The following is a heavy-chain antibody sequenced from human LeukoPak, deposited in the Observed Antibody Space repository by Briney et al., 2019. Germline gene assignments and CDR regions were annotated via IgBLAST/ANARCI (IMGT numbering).Heavy chain of an antibody. D-gene: IGHD1-26*01. J-gene: IGHJ6*02. CDR2: IIPIFGTA. V-gene: IGHV1-69*13. CDR1: GGTFSSYA. CDR3: ARDYPGTPTFYYYYGTDV. Sequence: GASVKVSCKASGGTFSSYAISWVRQAPGQGLEWMGGIIPIFGTANYAQKFQGRVTVTADESTSTAYMELSSLRSEDTAVYYCARDYPGTPTFYYYYGTDVWGQGTTVTVSS.